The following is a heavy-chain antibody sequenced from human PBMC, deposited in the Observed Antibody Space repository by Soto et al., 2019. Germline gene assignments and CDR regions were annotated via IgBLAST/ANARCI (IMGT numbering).Heavy chain of an antibody. J-gene: IGHJ4*02. Sequence: ASVKVSCKASGYTFTGYYMHWVRQAPGQGLEWMGWINPNSGGTNYAQKFQGRVTMTRDTSISTAYMELSRLRSDDTAVYYCARGARGSAWGWYWLYWGQGTLVTVSS. V-gene: IGHV1-2*02. D-gene: IGHD2-15*01. CDR1: GYTFTGYY. CDR2: INPNSGGT. CDR3: ARGARGSAWGWYWLY.